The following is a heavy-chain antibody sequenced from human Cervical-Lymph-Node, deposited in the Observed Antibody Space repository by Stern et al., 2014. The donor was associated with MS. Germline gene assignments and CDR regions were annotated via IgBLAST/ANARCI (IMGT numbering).Heavy chain of an antibody. Sequence: EVQLGESGGGLVQPGESLRLSCGVSGFTFSNYWMTWVRQAPGKGLEWVASIRTDGSEKSYVASVQGRFPISRDNPQSSLYLLMHSRRAEDTAVYYCARAVRELGTWGQGTLVTVSS. CDR3: ARAVRELGT. V-gene: IGHV3-7*01. J-gene: IGHJ5*02. CDR1: GFTFSNYW. D-gene: IGHD1-7*01. CDR2: IRTDGSEK.